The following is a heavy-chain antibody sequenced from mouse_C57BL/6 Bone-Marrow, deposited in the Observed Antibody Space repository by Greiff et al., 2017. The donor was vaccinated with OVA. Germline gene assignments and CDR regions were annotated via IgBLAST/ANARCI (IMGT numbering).Heavy chain of an antibody. CDR1: GYAFSSYW. CDR3: ARTADGYYVAWFAY. D-gene: IGHD2-3*01. J-gene: IGHJ3*01. CDR2: IYPGDGDT. V-gene: IGHV1-80*01. Sequence: QVQLQQSGAELVTPGASVKISCKASGYAFSSYWMNWVKQRPGKGLEWIGQIYPGDGDTNYNGKFKGKATLTADKSSSTASMLLSSLTSEDAAVYFCARTADGYYVAWFAYWGQGTLVTVAA.